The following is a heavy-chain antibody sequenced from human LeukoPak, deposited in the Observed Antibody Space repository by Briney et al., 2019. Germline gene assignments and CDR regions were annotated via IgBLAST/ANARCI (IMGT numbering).Heavy chain of an antibody. CDR1: GGSISTYY. CDR3: ARGGGYASPIGY. Sequence: PSETPSLTCTLSGGSISTYYWSWIRQPPGKGLEWIGYIYHSGSTNYNPSLKSRVTISVDTSKNQFSLKLSSVTAADTAVYYRARGGGYASPIGYWGQGALVTVSS. J-gene: IGHJ4*02. V-gene: IGHV4-59*01. D-gene: IGHD5-12*01. CDR2: IYHSGST.